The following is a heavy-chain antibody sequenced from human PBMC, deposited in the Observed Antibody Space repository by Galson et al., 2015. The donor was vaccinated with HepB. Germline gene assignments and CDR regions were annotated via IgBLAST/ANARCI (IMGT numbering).Heavy chain of an antibody. D-gene: IGHD2-2*01. CDR3: ARSVGYCSSTTCYSLRHFDY. J-gene: IGHJ4*02. Sequence: ETLSLTCSVSGGSISSRSYYWGWIRQPPGKGLEWIGSMSYSGSTYYNPSLKSRVTISVDTSKNQFSLKLSSVTAADTAVYYCARSVGYCSSTTCYSLRHFDYWGQGTLVTVSS. V-gene: IGHV4-39*01. CDR1: GGSISSRSYY. CDR2: MSYSGST.